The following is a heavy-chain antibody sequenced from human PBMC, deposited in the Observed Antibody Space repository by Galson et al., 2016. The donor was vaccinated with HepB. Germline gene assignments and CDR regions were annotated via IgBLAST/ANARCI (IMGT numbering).Heavy chain of an antibody. CDR1: GFTFSDFW. CDR2: INSEGSST. D-gene: IGHD6-19*01. CDR3: ARDRASSGWYVFGS. J-gene: IGHJ4*02. V-gene: IGHV3-74*03. Sequence: SLRLSCAASGFTFSDFWMHWVRQVPGKELVWVSRINSEGSSTKYADSVKGRFTISRDNANNTLYLQMSSLRAEDTAVYYCARDRASSGWYVFGSWGQGTRVTVAS.